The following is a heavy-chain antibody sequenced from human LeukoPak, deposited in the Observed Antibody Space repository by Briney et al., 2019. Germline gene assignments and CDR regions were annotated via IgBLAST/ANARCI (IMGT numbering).Heavy chain of an antibody. CDR2: IIPSLGIA. CDR3: AREERDIVVVVAATGLYNWFDP. V-gene: IGHV1-69*04. D-gene: IGHD2-15*01. CDR1: GCTFISYA. J-gene: IGHJ5*02. Sequence: SVKVSCKASGCTFISYAISGVRQAPGQGLEWMGRIIPSLGIANYAQKFQGRVTITPDKSTSTAYMELSSLRSEDTAVYYCAREERDIVVVVAATGLYNWFDPWGQGTLVTVSS.